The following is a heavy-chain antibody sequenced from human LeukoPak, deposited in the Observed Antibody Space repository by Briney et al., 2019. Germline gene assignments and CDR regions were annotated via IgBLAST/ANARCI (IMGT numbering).Heavy chain of an antibody. CDR2: IYTSGST. CDR3: ARDYKPSCGNYRGPSFFDY. Sequence: SETLSLTCTVSGGSISSYYWSWIRQPAGKGLEWIGRIYTSGSTNYNPSLKSRVTMSVDTSNNQFSLKLSSVTAADTAVYYCARDYKPSCGNYRGPSFFDYWGQGALVTVSS. J-gene: IGHJ4*02. V-gene: IGHV4-4*07. D-gene: IGHD3-16*02. CDR1: GGSISSYY.